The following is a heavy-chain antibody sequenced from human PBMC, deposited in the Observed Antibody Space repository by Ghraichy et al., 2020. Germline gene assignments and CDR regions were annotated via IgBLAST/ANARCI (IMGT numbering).Heavy chain of an antibody. CDR1: GFTLDNYW. V-gene: IGHV3-74*01. CDR3: ARGSSRWSNWYFDL. CDR2: IDVDGRTP. D-gene: IGHD6-13*01. Sequence: LSLPCAASGFTLDNYWMHWVRQAPGKGLVWVSRIDVDGRTPSYADFVKDRFTISRDNAKNTVYLQVNSLRGEDTAVYSCARGSSRWSNWYFDLWGRGTLVTVSS. J-gene: IGHJ2*01.